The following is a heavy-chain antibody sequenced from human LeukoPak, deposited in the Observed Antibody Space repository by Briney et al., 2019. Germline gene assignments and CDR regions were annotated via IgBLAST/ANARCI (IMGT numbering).Heavy chain of an antibody. CDR3: ATPRYSGSYHDAFDI. J-gene: IGHJ3*02. D-gene: IGHD1-26*01. Sequence: ASVKVSCKVSGYTLTELSMHWVRQAPGKGLEWMGGFDPEDGETIYAQKFQGRVTMTGDTSTDTAYMELSSLRSEDTAVYYCATPRYSGSYHDAFDIWGQGTMVTVSS. V-gene: IGHV1-24*01. CDR2: FDPEDGET. CDR1: GYTLTELS.